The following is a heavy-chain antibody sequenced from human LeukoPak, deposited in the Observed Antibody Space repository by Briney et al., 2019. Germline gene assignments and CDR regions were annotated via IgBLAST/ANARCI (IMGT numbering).Heavy chain of an antibody. Sequence: GGARRLSCAASGFTFSSYAMYWVRQAPGKGQEWVAVISYDGSDKFYADSVKGRFTISRDSSKNTLYLQMNSLRPEDTAVYYCAELGITMIGGVWGKGTTVTISS. CDR2: ISYDGSDK. D-gene: IGHD3-10*02. J-gene: IGHJ6*04. V-gene: IGHV3-30*04. CDR1: GFTFSSYA. CDR3: AELGITMIGGV.